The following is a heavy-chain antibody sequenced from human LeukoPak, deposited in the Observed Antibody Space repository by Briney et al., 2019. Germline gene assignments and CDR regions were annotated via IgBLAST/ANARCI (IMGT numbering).Heavy chain of an antibody. Sequence: GGSLRLSCAASGFTFSSYSMNWVRQAPGKGLEWVSSISSSSSYIYYADSVKGRFTISRDNAKNSLYLQMNSPRAEDTAVYYCARDFIRSGDTYYYDSSGGYWGQGTLVTVSS. D-gene: IGHD3-22*01. J-gene: IGHJ4*02. CDR2: ISSSSSYI. CDR3: ARDFIRSGDTYYYDSSGGY. V-gene: IGHV3-21*01. CDR1: GFTFSSYS.